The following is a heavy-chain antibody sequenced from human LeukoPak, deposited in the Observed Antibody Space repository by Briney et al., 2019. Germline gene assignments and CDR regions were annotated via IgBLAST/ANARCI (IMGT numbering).Heavy chain of an antibody. CDR1: GFTFSSYA. CDR2: ISENGGTT. D-gene: IGHD1-1*01. CDR3: AKEGPTGTTKFDY. J-gene: IGHJ4*02. V-gene: IGHV3-23*01. Sequence: GGSLRLSCAASGFTFSSYAMSRLRQAPGKGLEWVSAISENGGTTYYADSVKGRSTISRDNSKTTLSLQLNSLRAEDTAVYYCAKEGPTGTTKFDYWGQGTLVTVSS.